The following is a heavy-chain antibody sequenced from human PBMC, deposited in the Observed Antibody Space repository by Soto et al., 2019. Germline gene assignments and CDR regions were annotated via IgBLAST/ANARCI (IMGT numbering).Heavy chain of an antibody. D-gene: IGHD1-20*01. V-gene: IGHV4-39*01. J-gene: IGHJ3*02. CDR3: ARHDNWNAYAFDI. CDR2: IYYSGST. CDR1: GGSISSSSYY. Sequence: PSETLSLTCTVSGGSISSSSYYWGWIRQPPGKGLEWIGSIYYSGSTYYNPSLKSRVTISVDTSKNQFSLKLSSVTAADTAVYYCARHDNWNAYAFDIWGQGTMVTVSS.